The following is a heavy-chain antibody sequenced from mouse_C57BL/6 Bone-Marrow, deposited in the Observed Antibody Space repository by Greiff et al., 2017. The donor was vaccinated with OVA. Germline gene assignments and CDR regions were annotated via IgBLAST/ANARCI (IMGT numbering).Heavy chain of an antibody. CDR3: ARSLRITTVGAY. CDR2: IYPRDCST. D-gene: IGHD1-1*01. V-gene: IGHV1-85*01. Sequence: VQLQQSGPELVKPGASVKLSCKASGYTFTSYDINWVKQRPGQGLEWIGWIYPRDCSTKSTEKFKGKATLTVDTSSSTAYMELHSLTSEDSAVYVCARSLRITTVGAYWGQGTLVTVSA. CDR1: GYTFTSYD. J-gene: IGHJ3*01.